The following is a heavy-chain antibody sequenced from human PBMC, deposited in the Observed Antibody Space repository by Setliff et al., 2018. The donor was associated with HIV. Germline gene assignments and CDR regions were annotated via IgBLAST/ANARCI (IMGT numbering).Heavy chain of an antibody. CDR2: FDHEEGKI. V-gene: IGHV1-24*01. D-gene: IGHD3-3*02. Sequence: GASVKVSCKVSGATLTKLSIYWVRQAPGKGLEWMGGFDHEEGKIIYAQKFQGRVSMTEDTSTDTAYMDLSSLRSDDTAVYYCAAPSSVYIFGVLTPVSFDYWGQGTLVTVSS. CDR3: AAPSSVYIFGVLTPVSFDY. CDR1: GATLTKLS. J-gene: IGHJ4*02.